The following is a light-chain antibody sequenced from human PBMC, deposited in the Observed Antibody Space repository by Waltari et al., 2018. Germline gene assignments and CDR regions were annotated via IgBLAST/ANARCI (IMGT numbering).Light chain of an antibody. CDR1: QSFSSSY. CDR3: QHYGSPPWP. CDR2: GAS. V-gene: IGKV3-20*01. Sequence: EIVLTQSPGTLSLSPEEGATLSCRASQSFSSSYLGWYQQKPGQPPRLLIYGASTRATNTPDRFSGSGYGTDFTLTISRLEPEDFAVYYCQHYGSPPWPFGQGTKVEIK. J-gene: IGKJ1*01.